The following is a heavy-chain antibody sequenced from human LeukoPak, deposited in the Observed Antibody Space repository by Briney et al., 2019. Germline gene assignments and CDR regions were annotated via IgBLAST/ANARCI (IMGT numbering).Heavy chain of an antibody. D-gene: IGHD5-24*01. CDR3: ARASVAHTIVAGGYFDY. J-gene: IGHJ4*02. CDR1: DSSINSAHY. CDR2: ISQSGLT. V-gene: IGHV4-38-2*01. Sequence: SETLSLTCAVSDSSINSAHYWAWIRQPPGKGLEWIGNISQSGLTSYNPSLKSRVTISADTSKNQLSLNMRAVTAADTAVYFCARASVAHTIVAGGYFDYWGQGTLVTVSS.